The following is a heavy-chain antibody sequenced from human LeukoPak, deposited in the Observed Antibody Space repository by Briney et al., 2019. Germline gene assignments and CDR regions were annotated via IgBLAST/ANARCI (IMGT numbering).Heavy chain of an antibody. CDR2: ISYDGSNK. CDR1: GFTFSSYG. V-gene: IGHV3-30*03. J-gene: IGHJ3*02. D-gene: IGHD4-17*01. CDR3: ATVYGASYAFDI. Sequence: GRSLRLSCAASGFTFSSYGMHWVRRAPGKGLEWVAVISYDGSNKYHADSVKGRFTISRDNSKNSLYLQMNSLRAEDTAVYYCATVYGASYAFDIWGQGTMVTVSS.